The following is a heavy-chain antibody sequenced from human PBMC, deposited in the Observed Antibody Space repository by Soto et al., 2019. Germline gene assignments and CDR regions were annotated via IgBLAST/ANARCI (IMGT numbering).Heavy chain of an antibody. D-gene: IGHD1-26*01. CDR3: ARMVGRAFDF. J-gene: IGHJ3*01. CDR1: GYIFTSYY. V-gene: IGHV1-46*01. CDR2: INPSGGTT. Sequence: ASVKVSCKASGYIFTSYYIHWMRQAPGQGLEWMGIINPSGGTTTYAQKFQGRATMTRDTSTSTVYMELNSLRIDDTAIYYCARMVGRAFDFWGQGTMVTVSS.